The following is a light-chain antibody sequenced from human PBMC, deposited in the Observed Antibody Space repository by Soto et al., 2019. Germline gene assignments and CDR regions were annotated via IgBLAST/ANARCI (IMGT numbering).Light chain of an antibody. CDR1: QSISTY. Sequence: DIQMTQSPSSLSASVGDRVTITCRASQSISTYLHWYQQKPGKAPKLLIYAASSLQSGVPSRFSGSGSGTYFTLTISSLRPEDYATYYCQQSYSAPVTFGQGTRLEIK. CDR2: AAS. CDR3: QQSYSAPVT. J-gene: IGKJ5*01. V-gene: IGKV1-39*01.